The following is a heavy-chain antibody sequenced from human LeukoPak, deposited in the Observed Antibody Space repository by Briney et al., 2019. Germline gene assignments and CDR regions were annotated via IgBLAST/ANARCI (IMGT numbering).Heavy chain of an antibody. V-gene: IGHV3-23*01. D-gene: IGHD5-24*01. CDR3: AKDGARDGYNYPDH. CDR1: GFTFTNYA. CDR2: ISGSGDFT. Sequence: GGSLRLSCAASGFTFTNYAMSWVRQALGKGLEWVADISGSGDFTYYADSVKGRFTISRDKAKNTVYLQMSSLRAEDTAVYYCAKDGARDGYNYPDHWGQGTLVTVSS. J-gene: IGHJ4*02.